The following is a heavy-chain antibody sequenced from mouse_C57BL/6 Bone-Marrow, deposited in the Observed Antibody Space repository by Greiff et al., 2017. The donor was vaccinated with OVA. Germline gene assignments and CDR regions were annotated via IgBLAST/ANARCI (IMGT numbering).Heavy chain of an antibody. CDR1: GFTFRDYY. J-gene: IGHJ3*01. D-gene: IGHD2-13*01. V-gene: IGHV5-12*01. CDR2: ISNGGGST. CDR3: ARHDWSWCAY. Sequence: EVKVVESGGGLVQPGGSLTLSCAASGFTFRDYYMYWVRQTPEKRLEWVAYISNGGGSTSYPDTVKGRFTISRDNAKNTLYLQMSRLKSEDTAMYYCARHDWSWCAYWGQGTLVTVSA.